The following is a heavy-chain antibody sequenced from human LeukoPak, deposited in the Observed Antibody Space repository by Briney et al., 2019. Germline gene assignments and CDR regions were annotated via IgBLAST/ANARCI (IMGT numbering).Heavy chain of an antibody. CDR2: IRYDGSNK. V-gene: IGHV3-30*02. D-gene: IGHD3-3*01. J-gene: IGHJ4*02. Sequence: GGSLRLSCAASGFTFSSYGMHWVRQAPGKGLEWVAFIRYDGSNKYYADSVKGRFTISRDNSKNTLCLQMNSLRAEDTAVYYCAKGEKDFWSGYSIPDFDYWGQGTLVTVSS. CDR3: AKGEKDFWSGYSIPDFDY. CDR1: GFTFSSYG.